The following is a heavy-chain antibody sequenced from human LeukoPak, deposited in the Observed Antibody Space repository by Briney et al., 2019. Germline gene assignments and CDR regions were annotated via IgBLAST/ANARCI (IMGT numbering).Heavy chain of an antibody. D-gene: IGHD3-3*01. J-gene: IGHJ3*02. CDR3: ARDYGRFLEWLPHSAAFDI. V-gene: IGHV3-23*01. CDR2: ISGSGGST. CDR1: GFTFSSYA. Sequence: PGGSLRLSCAASGFTFSSYAMSWVRQAPGKGLEWVSAISGSGGSTYYADSVKGRFTISRDNSKNSLYLQMNSLRAEDTAVYYCARDYGRFLEWLPHSAAFDIWGQGTMVTVSS.